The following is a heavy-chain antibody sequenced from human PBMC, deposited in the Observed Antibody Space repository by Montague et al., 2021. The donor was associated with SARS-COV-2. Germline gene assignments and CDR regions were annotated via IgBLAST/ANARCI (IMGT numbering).Heavy chain of an antibody. CDR3: ARHYSATLPAVY. CDR2: IFDSGST. D-gene: IGHD2-15*01. CDR1: GGSISSFY. J-gene: IGHJ4*02. V-gene: IGHV4-59*08. Sequence: SETLSLTCTVSGGSISSFYWSWFRQPPGKGLVWIGYIFDSGSTNYNHPPTSRVTMSVDKSKNQFSLKMNSVTAADTAVYYCARHYSATLPAVYWGQGTLVTVSS.